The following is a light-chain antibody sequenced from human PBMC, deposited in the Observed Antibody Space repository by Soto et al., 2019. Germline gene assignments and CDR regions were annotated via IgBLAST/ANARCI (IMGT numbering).Light chain of an antibody. J-gene: IGKJ2*01. V-gene: IGKV1-39*01. CDR3: QQTYNTPHT. CDR2: AAS. CDR1: QTITTS. Sequence: DIQMTQSPSSLSASVGDRVTITCRASQTITTSLNWYHQRPGKAPKLLIFAASSLQSGVPSRFRGSGSGTNFTLTISSLQPEDFATYYCQQTYNTPHTFGQGTKLEIK.